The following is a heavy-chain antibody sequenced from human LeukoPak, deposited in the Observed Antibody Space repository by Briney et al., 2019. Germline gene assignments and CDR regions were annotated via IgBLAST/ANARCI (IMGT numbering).Heavy chain of an antibody. CDR2: IGPDGSQK. CDR3: ARVVPRQYYFDY. J-gene: IGHJ4*02. V-gene: IGHV3-7*03. Sequence: GGSLRLSCTASQFTFSMYWMNWVRQAPGKGLDWVANIGPDGSQKYYADSVKGRFTISRGNAKNSVFLEMNSLRAEDTAVYYCARVVPRQYYFDYWGQGTLVTVSS. CDR1: QFTFSMYW. D-gene: IGHD5-24*01.